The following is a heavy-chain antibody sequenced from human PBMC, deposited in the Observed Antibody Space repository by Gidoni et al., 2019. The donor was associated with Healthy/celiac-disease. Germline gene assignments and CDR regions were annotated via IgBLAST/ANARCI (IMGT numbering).Heavy chain of an antibody. D-gene: IGHD2-15*01. Sequence: QVQLVESGGGVVQPGRSLRLSCAASGFTFSRYGMHWVRQAPGKGLEWVAVIWYDGSNKYYADSVKGRFTISRDNSKNTLYLQMNSLRAEDTAVYYCARVGCSGGSCYSGTYYYYGMDVWGQGTTVTVSS. CDR2: IWYDGSNK. CDR1: GFTFSRYG. J-gene: IGHJ6*02. CDR3: ARVGCSGGSCYSGTYYYYGMDV. V-gene: IGHV3-33*01.